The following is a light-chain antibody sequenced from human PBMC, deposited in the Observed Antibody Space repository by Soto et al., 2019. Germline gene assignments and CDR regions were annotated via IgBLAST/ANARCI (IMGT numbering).Light chain of an antibody. J-gene: IGKJ1*01. CDR3: QHYNSYSEA. CDR1: QSISSY. CDR2: AAS. V-gene: IGKV1-5*01. Sequence: DIQMTQSPSSLSAVVGDRVTITCRTSQSISSYLNWYQQKPGKAPKLLIYAASSLQSGVPSRFSGSGSGTEFTLTISSLQPDDFATYYCQHYNSYSEAFGQGTKVDIK.